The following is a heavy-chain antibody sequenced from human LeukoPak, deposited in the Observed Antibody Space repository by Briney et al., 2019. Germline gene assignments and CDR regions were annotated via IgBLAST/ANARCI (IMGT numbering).Heavy chain of an antibody. J-gene: IGHJ6*02. D-gene: IGHD2-21*01. CDR3: ARGGCGSATCNYGLDV. Sequence: GESLKISFKGSGYIFINYWIALVRQMPGKGVEWMGSVYPGDSDTSYSPSFQGQVTISADKSINTAYLQWSSLKASDTAIYYCARGGCGSATCNYGLDVWGQGTTVTVPS. V-gene: IGHV5-51*01. CDR1: GYIFINYW. CDR2: VYPGDSDT.